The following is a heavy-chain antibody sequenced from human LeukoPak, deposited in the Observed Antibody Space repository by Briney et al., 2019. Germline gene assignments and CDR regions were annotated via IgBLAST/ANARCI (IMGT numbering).Heavy chain of an antibody. V-gene: IGHV1-2*02. J-gene: IGHJ4*02. CDR3: ARDWNDRSRDDY. Sequence: ASVKVSCKASGYTFTGYYMHWVRQAPGQGLEWMGWINPNSGGTNYAQKFQGRVTMTRDTSISTAYMELSSLRSEDTAVYYCARDWNDRSRDDYWGQGTLVTVSS. CDR1: GYTFTGYY. D-gene: IGHD1-1*01. CDR2: INPNSGGT.